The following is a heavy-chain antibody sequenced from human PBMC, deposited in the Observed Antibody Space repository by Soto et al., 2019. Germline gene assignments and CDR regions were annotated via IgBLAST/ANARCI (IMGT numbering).Heavy chain of an antibody. J-gene: IGHJ4*02. Sequence: QVQLVESGGGVVQPGRSLRISCAASTFTFGHFGMQWVRQAPGKGLEWVALIWYDGSTKYYADSVKGRFTISRDNSKDTLYLQMNSLRAEDTAVYYCARDRGYYDSFNVYHELDYWGQGTLVTVSS. CDR2: IWYDGSTK. D-gene: IGHD3-3*01. V-gene: IGHV3-33*01. CDR3: ARDRGYYDSFNVYHELDY. CDR1: TFTFGHFG.